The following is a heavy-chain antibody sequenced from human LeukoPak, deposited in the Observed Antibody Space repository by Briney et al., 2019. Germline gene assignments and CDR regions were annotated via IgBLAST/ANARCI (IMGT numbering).Heavy chain of an antibody. V-gene: IGHV3-23*01. Sequence: GGSLRLSCAASGFTFSSHGMCWVRQAPGRGLEWVSSISIGGDTTYSDSVKGRFTFSRDNSKNTLYLHLDSLRAEDTAIYYCAKEIRPNDCWGQGTLVTVSS. CDR2: ISIGGDTT. D-gene: IGHD4-17*01. CDR1: GFTFSSHG. CDR3: AKEIRPNDC. J-gene: IGHJ4*02.